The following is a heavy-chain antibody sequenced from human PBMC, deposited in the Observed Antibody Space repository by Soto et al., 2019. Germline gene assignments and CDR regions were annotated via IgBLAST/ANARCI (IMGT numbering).Heavy chain of an antibody. Sequence: SETLSLTCTVSGGSISSYYWSWIRQPAGKGLGWIGRIYTSGSTNYNPSLKSRVTMSVDTSKNQFSLKLSSVTAADTAVYYCARGSMAVVITPFDYWGQGTLVTVSS. D-gene: IGHD3-22*01. CDR3: ARGSMAVVITPFDY. CDR2: IYTSGST. J-gene: IGHJ4*02. CDR1: GGSISSYY. V-gene: IGHV4-4*07.